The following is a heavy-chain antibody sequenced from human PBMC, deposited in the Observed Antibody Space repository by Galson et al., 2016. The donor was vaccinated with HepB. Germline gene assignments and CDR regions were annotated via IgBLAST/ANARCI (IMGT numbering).Heavy chain of an antibody. V-gene: IGHV2-5*02. D-gene: IGHD4-17*01. Sequence: PALVKPTQTLTLTCTFSGFSLDSPGLGVGWLRQPPGKGLEWLALIYWDDDQRYSPSLNSRLSITKDTSKNQVVLTMTNMDHVDTATYYCAHIPTVNVYFDYWGQGILVTVSS. CDR1: GFSLDSPGLG. CDR2: IYWDDDQ. J-gene: IGHJ4*02. CDR3: AHIPTVNVYFDY.